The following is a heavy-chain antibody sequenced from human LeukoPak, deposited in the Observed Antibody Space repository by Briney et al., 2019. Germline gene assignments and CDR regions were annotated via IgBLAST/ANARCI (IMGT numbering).Heavy chain of an antibody. D-gene: IGHD1-26*01. J-gene: IGHJ4*02. V-gene: IGHV3-23*01. CDR2: ISGNGGDT. CDR1: GFTFNNYA. CDR3: AKGGKWDVTPFDY. Sequence: GGSLRLSCAAAGFTFNNYALSWVRQAPGKGLEWVSAISGNGGDTYYADSVKGRFTVSRDISKSTLYLQMNSLRAEDTAVYYCAKGGKWDVTPFDYWGQGTLVTVSS.